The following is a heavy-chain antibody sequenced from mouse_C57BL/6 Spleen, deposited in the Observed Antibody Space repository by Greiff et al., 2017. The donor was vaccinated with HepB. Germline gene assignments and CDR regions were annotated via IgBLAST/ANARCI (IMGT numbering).Heavy chain of an antibody. CDR1: GYTFTSYW. Sequence: QVQLQQPGAELVKPGASVKVSCKASGYTFTSYWMHWVKQRPGQGLEWIGRIHPSDSDTNYNQKFKGKATLTVDKSSSTAYMQLSSLTSEDSVVYYCAIEDTTVVAWYFDVWGTGTTVTVSS. CDR3: AIEDTTVVAWYFDV. CDR2: IHPSDSDT. J-gene: IGHJ1*03. V-gene: IGHV1-74*01. D-gene: IGHD1-1*01.